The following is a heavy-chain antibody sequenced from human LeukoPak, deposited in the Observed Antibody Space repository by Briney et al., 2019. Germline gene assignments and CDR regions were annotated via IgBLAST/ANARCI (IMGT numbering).Heavy chain of an antibody. D-gene: IGHD4-17*01. CDR3: AKLATVTTARLDDAFDI. Sequence: PGGSLRLSCAASGFTFSSYAMSWVRQAPGKGLEWVSAISGSGGSTYYADSVKGRFTISRDNSKNTLYLQMNSLRAEDTAVYYCAKLATVTTARLDDAFDIWGQGTMVTVSS. CDR2: ISGSGGST. J-gene: IGHJ3*02. CDR1: GFTFSSYA. V-gene: IGHV3-23*01.